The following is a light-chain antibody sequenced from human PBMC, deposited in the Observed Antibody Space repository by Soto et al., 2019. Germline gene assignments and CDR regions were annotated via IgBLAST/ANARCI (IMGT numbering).Light chain of an antibody. CDR2: SNY. CDR1: TSNIGSNS. J-gene: IGLJ2*01. CDR3: AAWDDSLNGLV. V-gene: IGLV1-44*01. Sequence: QSVLTQPPSASGTPGQRVTISCSGITSNIGSNSVNWYQQLPGTAPKLLIYSNYQRPSGVPDRFSGSKSGTSASLAISGLQSEDEADYYCAAWDDSLNGLVFGGGTKLTVL.